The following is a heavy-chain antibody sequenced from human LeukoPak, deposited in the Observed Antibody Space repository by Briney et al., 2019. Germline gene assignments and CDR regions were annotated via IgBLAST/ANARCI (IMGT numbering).Heavy chain of an antibody. CDR1: GDSVSSNSAA. Sequence: SQTLSLTCAISGDSVSSNSAAWNWIRQSPSRALEWLGRTYYKSKWYNDYAVPVKGRITINPDTSKNQFSLQLNSVTPEDTAVYYCARLNWNDYYGMDVWGQGTTVTVSS. CDR2: TYYKSKWYN. V-gene: IGHV6-1*01. D-gene: IGHD1-1*01. J-gene: IGHJ6*02. CDR3: ARLNWNDYYGMDV.